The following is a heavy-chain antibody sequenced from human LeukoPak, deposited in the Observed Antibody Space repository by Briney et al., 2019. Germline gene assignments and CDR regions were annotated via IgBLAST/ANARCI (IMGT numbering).Heavy chain of an antibody. CDR3: ASMVVAATLWLGAFDI. D-gene: IGHD2-15*01. CDR2: IYHSGST. J-gene: IGHJ3*02. Sequence: SETLSLTCTVSGYSISSGYYWGWIRQPPGKGLEWIGSIYHSGSTYYNPSLKSRVTISVDTSKNQFSLKLSSVTAADTAVYYCASMVVAATLWLGAFDIWGQGTMVTVSS. CDR1: GYSISSGYY. V-gene: IGHV4-38-2*02.